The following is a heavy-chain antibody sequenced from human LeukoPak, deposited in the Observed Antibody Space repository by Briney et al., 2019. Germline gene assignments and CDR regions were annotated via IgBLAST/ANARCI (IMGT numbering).Heavy chain of an antibody. J-gene: IGHJ5*02. CDR2: IYHSGST. D-gene: IGHD3-22*01. V-gene: IGHV4-30-2*01. CDR1: GGSISSGGYS. Sequence: PSETLSLTCAVSGGSISSGGYSWSWIRQPPGKGLEWIGYIYHSGSTYYNPSLKSRVTISVDRSKNQFSLKLSSVTAADTAVYYCVRVTYYLDTSGFDPWGQGTLVTVSS. CDR3: VRVTYYLDTSGFDP.